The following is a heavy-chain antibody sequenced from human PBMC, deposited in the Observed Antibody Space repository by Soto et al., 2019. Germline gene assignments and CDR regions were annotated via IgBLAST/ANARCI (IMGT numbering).Heavy chain of an antibody. J-gene: IGHJ5*02. Sequence: EVQLLESGGGWLQPGGSLRLSCAASGFTFSSYAMNWVRQAPGKGLEWVSGITGSGAGSYYSDSVKGRFTSSRYNAKTTLYLQMNSLRAEDTAVYYCAKAYSNSWPNDWFDPWGQGTLVTVSS. V-gene: IGHV3-23*01. CDR2: ITGSGAGS. CDR1: GFTFSSYA. D-gene: IGHD6-13*01. CDR3: AKAYSNSWPNDWFDP.